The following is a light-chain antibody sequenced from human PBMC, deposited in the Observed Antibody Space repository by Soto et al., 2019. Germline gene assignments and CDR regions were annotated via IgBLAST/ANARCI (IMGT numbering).Light chain of an antibody. J-gene: IGKJ4*01. CDR2: DVS. CDR3: QQRSNWPHT. Sequence: EIVLTQSPATLSLSPGERATLSCRASQSVSSYLAWYQQTPGQAPRLLISDVSNRATGIPARFSGSGSGTDFTLTISSLEPEDCAVYYCQQRSNWPHTFGGGTKGEIK. V-gene: IGKV3-11*01. CDR1: QSVSSY.